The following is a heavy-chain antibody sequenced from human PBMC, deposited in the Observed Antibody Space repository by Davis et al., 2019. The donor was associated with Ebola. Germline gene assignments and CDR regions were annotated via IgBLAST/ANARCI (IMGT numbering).Heavy chain of an antibody. Sequence: HTGGSLRLSCAASGFTFSSYWMHWVRQAPGKGLVWVSRINSDGSSTSYADSVKGRFTISRDNAKNTLFLQMNSLRAEDTAVYYCARDGIVEVIDLDNWGQGTLVTVSS. CDR3: ARDGIVEVIDLDN. CDR2: INSDGSST. D-gene: IGHD1-26*01. J-gene: IGHJ4*02. V-gene: IGHV3-74*01. CDR1: GFTFSSYW.